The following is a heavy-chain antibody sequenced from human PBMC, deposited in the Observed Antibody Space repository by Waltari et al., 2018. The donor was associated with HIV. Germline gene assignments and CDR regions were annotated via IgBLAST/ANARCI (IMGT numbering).Heavy chain of an antibody. V-gene: IGHV4-34*01. CDR1: GGSFSGNF. J-gene: IGHJ4*02. CDR2: INPSGNT. Sequence: QVQLQQWGAGVLTPSGTLSLTCAVYGGSFSGNFWSWIRQSPGKGLEWIGEINPSGNTKYNPSLKGRLALSVDTSKNHFSLKLRSVTAADTGVYFLASLHIKSSTTLCDSWGQGSLVTVSS. D-gene: IGHD1-26*01. CDR3: ASLHIKSSTTLCDS.